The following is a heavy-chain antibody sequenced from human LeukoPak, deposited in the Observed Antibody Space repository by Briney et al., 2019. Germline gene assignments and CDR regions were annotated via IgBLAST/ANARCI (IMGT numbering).Heavy chain of an antibody. CDR1: GYTFTGYY. CDR3: ARGRGGLVSSGYLFDY. J-gene: IGHJ4*02. D-gene: IGHD3-22*01. CDR2: INPNSGGT. V-gene: IGHV1-2*02. Sequence: ASVKVSCKASGYTFTGYYMHWVRQAPGQRLEWMGWINPNSGGTNYAQKFQGRVTMTRDTSISTAYMELSRLRSDDTAVYYCARGRGGLVSSGYLFDYWGQGTLVTVSS.